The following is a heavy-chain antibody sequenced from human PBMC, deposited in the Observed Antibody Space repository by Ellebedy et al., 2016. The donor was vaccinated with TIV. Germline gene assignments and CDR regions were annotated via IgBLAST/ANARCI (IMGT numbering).Heavy chain of an antibody. D-gene: IGHD3-22*01. CDR1: GFTVSSNY. Sequence: GESLKISCAASGFTVSSNYMSWVRQAPGKGLEWVSVIYSGGSTYYADSVKGRFTISRDNSKNTLYLQMNSLRAEDTAVYYCARVSLYDSSGYHAFDIWGQGTMVTVSS. J-gene: IGHJ3*02. V-gene: IGHV3-53*01. CDR2: IYSGGST. CDR3: ARVSLYDSSGYHAFDI.